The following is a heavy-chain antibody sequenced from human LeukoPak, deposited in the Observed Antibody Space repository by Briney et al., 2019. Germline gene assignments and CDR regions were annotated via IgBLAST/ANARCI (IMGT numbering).Heavy chain of an antibody. J-gene: IGHJ4*02. CDR1: GGSIRSSSYY. D-gene: IGHD3-10*01. CDR2: NSGST. CDR3: ASLRERSYYTRGFDY. Sequence: SETLSLTCTVSGGSIRSSSYYWGWIRQPPGKGLEWIGSNSGSTYYNPSLKSRVTMSVDTSKNQFSLKLNSVTDTAVYYCASLRERSYYTRGFDYWGQGTLVTVSS. V-gene: IGHV4-39*01.